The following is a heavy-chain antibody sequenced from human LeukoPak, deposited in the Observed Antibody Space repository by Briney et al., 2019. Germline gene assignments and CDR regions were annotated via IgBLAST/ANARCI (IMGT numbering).Heavy chain of an antibody. CDR2: ISYDGSNK. D-gene: IGHD3-22*01. V-gene: IGHV3-30*03. CDR3: ARHVVAVGFDY. Sequence: GSLRLSCAASGFTFSRYGMRWVRQAPGKGLEWVAVISYDGSNKYYGDSVKGRFTISRDNSKNTLYLQMNSLRAEDTAVYYCARHVVAVGFDYWGQGTLVTVSS. CDR1: GFTFSRYG. J-gene: IGHJ4*02.